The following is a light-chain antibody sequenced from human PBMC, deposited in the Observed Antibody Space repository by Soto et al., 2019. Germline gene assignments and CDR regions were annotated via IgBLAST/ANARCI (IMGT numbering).Light chain of an antibody. J-gene: IGLJ3*02. Sequence: QSVLTQPPSASGTPGQGVTISCSGSSSNIGTYTVNWYQQLPGTAPKLLIHTNIQRPSGVPDRFSGSRSGTSASLAISGLQFEDEADYYCAAWDDSLNGWVFGGGTKVTVL. CDR1: SSNIGTYT. CDR3: AAWDDSLNGWV. V-gene: IGLV1-44*01. CDR2: TNI.